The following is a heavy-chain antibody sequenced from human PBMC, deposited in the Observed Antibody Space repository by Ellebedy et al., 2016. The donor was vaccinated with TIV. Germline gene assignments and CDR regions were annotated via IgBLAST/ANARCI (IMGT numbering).Heavy chain of an antibody. D-gene: IGHD3-22*01. J-gene: IGHJ4*02. CDR2: ISSSGSTT. V-gene: IGHV3-11*01. Sequence: GGSLRLXCAASGFTFSDYYMSWIRQAPGKGLEWVSYISSSGSTTYYADSVKGRFTISRDNSKNTLYLQMNSLRAEDTAVYYCASSLNYYDSSGYYRFDYWGQGTLVTVSS. CDR1: GFTFSDYY. CDR3: ASSLNYYDSSGYYRFDY.